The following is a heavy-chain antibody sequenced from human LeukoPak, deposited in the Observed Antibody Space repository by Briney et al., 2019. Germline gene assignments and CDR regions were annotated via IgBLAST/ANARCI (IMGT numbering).Heavy chain of an antibody. J-gene: IGHJ4*02. Sequence: PGGSLRLSCAASGFTFSSYGMHWVRQAPGKGLEWVSAISGGGGNTYSADSVKGRFTISRDNSKNMLYLQMNSLRAEDTAVYYCAKSRSGWYNFDYWGQGTLVTVSS. CDR1: GFTFSSYG. V-gene: IGHV3-23*01. CDR3: AKSRSGWYNFDY. CDR2: ISGGGGNT. D-gene: IGHD6-19*01.